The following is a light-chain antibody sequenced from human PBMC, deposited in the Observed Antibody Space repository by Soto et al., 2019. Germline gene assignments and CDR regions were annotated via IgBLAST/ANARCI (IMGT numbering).Light chain of an antibody. Sequence: DIQMTQSPSTLSASVGDGVTITCRASQSINNWLAWYQQKPGKAPKLLIYKTSNLESGVPSRFSGSGSGTEFSLTISSLQPDDFATYYCQQYTSFSLTFGGGTRVEVK. V-gene: IGKV1-5*03. J-gene: IGKJ4*01. CDR2: KTS. CDR1: QSINNW. CDR3: QQYTSFSLT.